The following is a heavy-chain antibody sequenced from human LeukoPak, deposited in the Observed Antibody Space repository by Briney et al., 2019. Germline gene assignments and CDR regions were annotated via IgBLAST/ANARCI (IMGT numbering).Heavy chain of an antibody. CDR3: AREAMRRNFDS. CDR1: GFTFNSYV. V-gene: IGHV3-64*01. Sequence: GGSLRLSCTASGFTFNSYVMYWVRQAPGKGLEYVSAIGSDGGSTYYANSVKGRFTVSRDNSKNTLYLQMGSLRVDDMAVYYCAREAMRRNFDSWGQGTLVTVSS. J-gene: IGHJ4*02. CDR2: IGSDGGST.